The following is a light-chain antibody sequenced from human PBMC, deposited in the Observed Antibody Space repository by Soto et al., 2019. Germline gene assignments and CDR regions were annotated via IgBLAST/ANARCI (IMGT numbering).Light chain of an antibody. J-gene: IGKJ1*01. CDR2: GAS. Sequence: EIVMTQSPATLSVSPGERATLSCRASQSVSSNLAWYQQKPGQAPRLLIYGASTRATGIPARFSGSVSGPEVTLPISSLQSEDFAIYYCQHYNIWRRWVFGQGTKVELK. CDR1: QSVSSN. CDR3: QHYNIWRRWV. V-gene: IGKV3-15*01.